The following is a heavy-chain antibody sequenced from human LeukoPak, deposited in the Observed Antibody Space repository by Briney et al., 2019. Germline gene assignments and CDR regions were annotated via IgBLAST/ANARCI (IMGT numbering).Heavy chain of an antibody. CDR3: AREGQQLKHFDY. CDR2: INPRGDAT. CDR1: GNTFIGYW. D-gene: IGHD1-1*01. Sequence: ASVKVSCKASGNTFIGYWIHWVRQAPGQGLGWMGAINPRGDATIGAQKFQGRVTTTRDTSTSTVYIELSSLRSEDTAVYYCAREGQQLKHFDYWGQGTLVTVSS. J-gene: IGHJ4*02. V-gene: IGHV1-46*01.